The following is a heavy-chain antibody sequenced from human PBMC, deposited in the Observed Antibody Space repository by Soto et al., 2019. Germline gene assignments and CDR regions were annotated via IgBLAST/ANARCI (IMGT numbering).Heavy chain of an antibody. CDR3: ARHPDYRWDS. D-gene: IGHD3-16*01. J-gene: IGHJ4*02. Sequence: GGSLRLSCAASGFIFSDFYMTWVRQVPGRGPEWVANINENGGYFYYLDSVEGRFTISRDNAKNSLFLQMNSLRVEDTAIYYCARHPDYRWDSWGQGTLLTVSS. CDR2: INENGGYF. CDR1: GFIFSDFY. V-gene: IGHV3-7*01.